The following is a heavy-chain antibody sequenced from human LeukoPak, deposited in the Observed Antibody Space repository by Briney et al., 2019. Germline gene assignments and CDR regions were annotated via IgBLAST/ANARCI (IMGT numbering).Heavy chain of an antibody. V-gene: IGHV3-23*01. CDR2: ISGSGGSA. J-gene: IGHJ4*02. Sequence: TGGSLRLSCAASGFTFSSYAINWVRQAPGKGLEWVSLISGSGGSAYYADSVKGRFTVSRDNSKNTLYLQMNSQRAEDTAVYYCAKSNLKYFDSWGQGTLVTVSS. CDR1: GFTFSSYA. CDR3: AKSNLKYFDS.